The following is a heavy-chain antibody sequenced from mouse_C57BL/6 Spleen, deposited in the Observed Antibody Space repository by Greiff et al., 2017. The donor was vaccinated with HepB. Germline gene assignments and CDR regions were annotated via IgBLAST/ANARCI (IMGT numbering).Heavy chain of an antibody. D-gene: IGHD2-3*01. V-gene: IGHV1-22*01. CDR3: AREGWRDGYYGAMDY. CDR2: INPNNGGT. CDR1: GYTFTDYN. Sequence: EVQLQQSGPELVKPGASVKMSCKASGYTFTDYNMHWVTQSHGKSLEWIGYINPNNGGTSYNQKFKGKATLTVNKSSSTAYLELRRLTSEDSAVYYCAREGWRDGYYGAMDYWGQGTSVTVSS. J-gene: IGHJ4*01.